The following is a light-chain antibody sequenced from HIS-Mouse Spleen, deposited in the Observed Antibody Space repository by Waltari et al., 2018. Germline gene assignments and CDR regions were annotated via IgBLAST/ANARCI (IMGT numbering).Light chain of an antibody. CDR1: SSDVGGYNY. J-gene: IGLJ1*01. V-gene: IGLV2-11*01. Sequence: SALTQPRSVSGSPGQSVTISCTGTSSDVGGYNYVSWYQQHPGKAPKLMIYDVSKRPSGVPDRFSGSKSGNTASLTISGLQAEDEADYYCCSYAGSYTGVFGTGTKVTVL. CDR2: DVS. CDR3: CSYAGSYTGV.